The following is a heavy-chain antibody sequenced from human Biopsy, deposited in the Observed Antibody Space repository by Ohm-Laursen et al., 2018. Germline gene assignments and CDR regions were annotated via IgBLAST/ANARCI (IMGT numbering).Heavy chain of an antibody. CDR1: GESFNGYY. Sequence: SDTLSLTCTVYGESFNGYYWSWIRQTPGKGLEWIGEINHSGRTNYNPSLKSRVTISVDTSKNQFSLKVRSVPAADTAVYYCVRGVDYYDPYRYYALDVWGQGTTVTVSS. D-gene: IGHD3-22*01. V-gene: IGHV4-34*01. CDR3: VRGVDYYDPYRYYALDV. CDR2: INHSGRT. J-gene: IGHJ6*02.